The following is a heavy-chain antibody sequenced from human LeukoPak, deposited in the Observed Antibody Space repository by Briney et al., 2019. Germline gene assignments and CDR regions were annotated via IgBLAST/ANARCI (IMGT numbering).Heavy chain of an antibody. CDR3: AKDVSPLGWYLDS. Sequence: XXRQAPXKXLDWVATITAPGSSTFHADSVKGRFTISRDNSKNTLYLLVNSLRAEDTAIYYCAKDVSPLGWYLDSWGQGVPVTVSS. D-gene: IGHD2-15*01. V-gene: IGHV3-23*01. CDR2: ITAPGSST. J-gene: IGHJ4*02.